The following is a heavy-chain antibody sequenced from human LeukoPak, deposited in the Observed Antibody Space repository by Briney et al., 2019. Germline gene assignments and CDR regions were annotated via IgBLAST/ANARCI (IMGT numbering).Heavy chain of an antibody. CDR2: ISSSGSTI. CDR3: ARSTPIVVVPAAIFIFDYYYMDV. Sequence: PGGSLRLSCAASGFTFSDYYMSWIRQAPGKGLEWVSYISSSGSTIYYADSVKGRFTISRDNAKNSLYLQMNSLRAEDTAVYYCARSTPIVVVPAAIFIFDYYYMDVWGKGTTVTVSS. J-gene: IGHJ6*03. D-gene: IGHD2-2*01. V-gene: IGHV3-11*04. CDR1: GFTFSDYY.